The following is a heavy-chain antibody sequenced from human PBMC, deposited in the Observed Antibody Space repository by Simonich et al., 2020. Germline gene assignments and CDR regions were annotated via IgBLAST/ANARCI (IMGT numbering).Heavy chain of an antibody. CDR1: GGSFSGYY. V-gene: IGHV4-34*01. CDR3: ARGLIGGSYYY. J-gene: IGHJ4*02. Sequence: QVQLQQWGAGLLKPSETLSLTCAVYGGSFSGYYWSWIRQPPGKGLEWIGENNQSGSTNYNPSLKSRVTISVDTSKNQFSLKLSSVTAADTAVYYCARGLIGGSYYYWGQGTLVTVSS. CDR2: NNQSGST. D-gene: IGHD1-26*01.